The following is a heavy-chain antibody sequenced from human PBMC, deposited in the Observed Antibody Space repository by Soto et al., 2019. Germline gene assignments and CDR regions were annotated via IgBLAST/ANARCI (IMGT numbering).Heavy chain of an antibody. V-gene: IGHV1-8*01. CDR1: GYTFTSYD. Sequence: ASVKVSCTASGYTFTSYDINWVRQATGQGLEWMGWMNPNSGNTGYAQKFQGRVTMTRNTSISTAYMELSSLRSEDTAVYYCARKLRYCSSTSCYPRVEWWFDPWGQGTLVTVSS. CDR3: ARKLRYCSSTSCYPRVEWWFDP. J-gene: IGHJ5*02. D-gene: IGHD2-2*01. CDR2: MNPNSGNT.